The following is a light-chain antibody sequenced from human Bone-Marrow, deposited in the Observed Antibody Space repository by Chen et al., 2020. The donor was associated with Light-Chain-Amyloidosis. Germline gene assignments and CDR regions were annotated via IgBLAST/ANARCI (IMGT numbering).Light chain of an antibody. Sequence: QSALTQPASVSGSPGQSITISCTGSSSDVGTYNLVSGYQHHPGQAPKLILCEAKKRPSGVSNRFSGSRSGYTASLTISGLQAEDEADYYCCSYAGRGKMFGGGTKLTVL. CDR1: SSDVGTYNL. V-gene: IGLV2-23*01. J-gene: IGLJ3*02. CDR3: CSYAGRGKM. CDR2: EAK.